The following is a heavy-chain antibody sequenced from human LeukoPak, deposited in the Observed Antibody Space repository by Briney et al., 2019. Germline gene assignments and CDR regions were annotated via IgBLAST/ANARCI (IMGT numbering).Heavy chain of an antibody. D-gene: IGHD3-3*01. V-gene: IGHV3-15*05. J-gene: IGHJ4*02. Sequence: GVSLRLSCAASGFSVINAWMGWVRQAPGQGLEWVGRIKSRADGGTTGYAAPVEGRFSISRDDSENTLYLQMNSLQINDTALYYCLIFPGRWGQGTLVTVSS. CDR3: LIFPGR. CDR2: IKSRADGGTT. CDR1: GFSVINAW.